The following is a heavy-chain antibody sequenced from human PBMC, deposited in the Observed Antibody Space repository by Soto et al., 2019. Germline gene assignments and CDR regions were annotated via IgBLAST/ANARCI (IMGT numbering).Heavy chain of an antibody. Sequence: QVQLQESGPGLVKPSQTLSLTCTVSGGSISSGGYYWSWIRQHPGKGLEWIGYLYYRGSTYYNPSLKSRVTISVDTSKNQFSLKMSSVTAADTAVYYCARVSKSPMVRGVIYGPDYWGQGTLVTVSS. D-gene: IGHD3-10*01. J-gene: IGHJ4*02. CDR3: ARVSKSPMVRGVIYGPDY. CDR1: GGSISSGGYY. V-gene: IGHV4-31*03. CDR2: LYYRGST.